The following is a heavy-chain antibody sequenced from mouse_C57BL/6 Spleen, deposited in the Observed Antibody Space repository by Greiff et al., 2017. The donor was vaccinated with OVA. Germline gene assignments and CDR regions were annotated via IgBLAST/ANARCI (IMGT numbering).Heavy chain of an antibody. D-gene: IGHD4-1*02. CDR3: ARSTGTDY. CDR2: IDPSDSYT. Sequence: VQLQQPGAELVKPGASVKLSCKASGYTFTSYWMQWVKQRPGQGLEWIGEIDPSDSYTNYNQKFKGKATLTVDTSSSTAYMQLSSLTSEDSAVYYCARSTGTDYWGQGTTLTVSS. V-gene: IGHV1-50*01. CDR1: GYTFTSYW. J-gene: IGHJ2*01.